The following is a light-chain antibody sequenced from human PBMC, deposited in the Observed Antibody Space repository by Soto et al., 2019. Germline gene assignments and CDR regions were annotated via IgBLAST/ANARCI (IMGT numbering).Light chain of an antibody. V-gene: IGLV2-14*03. Sequence: QSALAQPASVSGSPGQSITISCSGTSSDIGAYDYVSWYQQHPGKAPKLIIYGVSRWPSGVPNRFSGSKSGNRASLTISGLQAEDEGDYYCCSYAGGPEVFGTGTKVTVL. J-gene: IGLJ1*01. CDR2: GVS. CDR1: SSDIGAYDY. CDR3: CSYAGGPEV.